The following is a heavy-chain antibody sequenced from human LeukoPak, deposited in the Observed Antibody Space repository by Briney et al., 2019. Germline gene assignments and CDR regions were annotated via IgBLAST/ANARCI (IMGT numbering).Heavy chain of an antibody. D-gene: IGHD2-15*01. CDR1: GYTFTSYY. J-gene: IGHJ6*02. CDR3: ARAGYCSGGSCPLHPYYYYGMDV. Sequence: ASVKVSCKASGYTFTSYYMHWVRQAPGQGLEWMGIINPSGGSTSYAQKFQGSVTMTRDTSTSTVCMELSSLRSEDTAVYYCARAGYCSGGSCPLHPYYYYGMDVWGQGTTVTVSS. V-gene: IGHV1-46*01. CDR2: INPSGGST.